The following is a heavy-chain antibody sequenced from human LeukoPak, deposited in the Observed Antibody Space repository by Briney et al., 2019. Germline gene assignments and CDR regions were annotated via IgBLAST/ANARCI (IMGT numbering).Heavy chain of an antibody. V-gene: IGHV4-34*01. D-gene: IGHD2-21*02. CDR1: GGSFSPYY. Sequence: SETLSLTCAVYGGSFSPYYWCWIRQPPGKGLEWIGEINHSGSTNYNPSLKSRVTISVDTSKNQFSLRLSSVTAADTAVYYCARVGFYCGGDCYVDYWGQGTLVTVSS. CDR2: INHSGST. CDR3: ARVGFYCGGDCYVDY. J-gene: IGHJ4*02.